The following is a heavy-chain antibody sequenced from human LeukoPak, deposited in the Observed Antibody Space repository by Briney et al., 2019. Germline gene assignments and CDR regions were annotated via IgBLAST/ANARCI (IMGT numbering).Heavy chain of an antibody. CDR2: IWYDGSKT. J-gene: IGHJ4*02. Sequence: PGGFLRLSCTTSGFTFTNYGINWVRQAPGKGLEWVAAIWYDGSKTSYTDSVKGRFTVSRDISKNTVYLQMNGLKAEDTAVYYCARDDCSTTPCYAYWGQGTLVTVSS. CDR1: GFTFTNYG. D-gene: IGHD2-2*01. V-gene: IGHV3-33*01. CDR3: ARDDCSTTPCYAY.